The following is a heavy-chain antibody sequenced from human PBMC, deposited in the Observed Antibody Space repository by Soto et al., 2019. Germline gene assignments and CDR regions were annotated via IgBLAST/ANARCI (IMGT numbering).Heavy chain of an antibody. V-gene: IGHV1-24*01. D-gene: IGHD2-15*01. Sequence: GASVKVSCKVSGYTLTELSMHWVRQAPGKGLEWMGGFDPEDGETIYAQKFQGRVTMTEDTSTDTAYMELSSLRSEDTAVYYCASFMYPVTQLVVLDYWGQGTLVTVSS. CDR2: FDPEDGET. J-gene: IGHJ4*02. CDR1: GYTLTELS. CDR3: ASFMYPVTQLVVLDY.